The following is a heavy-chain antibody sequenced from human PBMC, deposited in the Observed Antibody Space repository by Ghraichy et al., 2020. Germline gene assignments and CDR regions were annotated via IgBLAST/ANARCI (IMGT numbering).Heavy chain of an antibody. CDR3: ARDPGWGKSSSTSCYAVQGMD. V-gene: IGHV4-31*02. Sequence: IGYIYYSGSTYYNPSLKSRVTISVHTSKNQFSLKLSSVTAADTAVYYCARDPGWGKSSSTSCYAVQGMD. CDR2: IYYSGST. D-gene: IGHD2-2*01. J-gene: IGHJ6*01.